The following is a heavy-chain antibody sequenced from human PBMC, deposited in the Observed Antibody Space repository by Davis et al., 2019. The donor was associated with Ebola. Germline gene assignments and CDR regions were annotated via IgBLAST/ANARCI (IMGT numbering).Heavy chain of an antibody. CDR3: AVGSSRYYYYGMDV. J-gene: IGHJ6*02. D-gene: IGHD6-6*01. V-gene: IGHV3-33*01. CDR2: IWYDGSNK. Sequence: GESLKISCAASGFTFSSYGMHWVRQAPGKGLEWVAVIWYDGSNKYYADSVKGRFTISRDNSKNTLYLQMNSLRAEDTAVYYCAVGSSRYYYYGMDVWGQGTTVTVSS. CDR1: GFTFSSYG.